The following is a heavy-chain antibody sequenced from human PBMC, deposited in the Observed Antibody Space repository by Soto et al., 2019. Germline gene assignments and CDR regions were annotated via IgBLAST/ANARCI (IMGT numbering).Heavy chain of an antibody. CDR1: GLIFGLYG. CDR2: ILYDGSIK. Sequence: QVELVESGGGVVQPGRSLRLSCAASGLIFGLYGMHWVRQAPGKGLEWVAIILYDGSIKYYADSVKGRFTITRDNSDNTVSLQMNSLRAEDTAVYYCAREGLQLRRDLDFWGQGTLVTVSS. V-gene: IGHV3-33*01. CDR3: AREGLQLRRDLDF. J-gene: IGHJ4*02. D-gene: IGHD2-15*01.